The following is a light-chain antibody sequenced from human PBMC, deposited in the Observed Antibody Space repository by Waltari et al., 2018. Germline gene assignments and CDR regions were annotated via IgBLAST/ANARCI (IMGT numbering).Light chain of an antibody. CDR2: SDN. Sequence: QSVLTQPPSASGTPGQRVTIPCSGSSSNIASSTIHWYQQLPGTAPKLLMYSDNQRPSGVPDRFSGSKSGTSASLAISGLQSEDEADYYCAAWDDSLNLWVFGGGTELTVL. V-gene: IGLV1-44*01. J-gene: IGLJ3*02. CDR3: AAWDDSLNLWV. CDR1: SSNIASST.